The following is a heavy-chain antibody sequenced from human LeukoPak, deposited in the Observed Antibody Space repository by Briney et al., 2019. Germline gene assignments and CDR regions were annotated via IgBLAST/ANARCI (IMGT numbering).Heavy chain of an antibody. J-gene: IGHJ4*02. CDR1: GFTFSSYE. CDR3: ARGRVTDY. Sequence: GGSLRLSCAPSGFTFSSYEMNWVRQAPGKGLEWVSYIGSSGDTIYYADSVKGRFTVSRDNAKNPLYLQMNSLRAEDTAVYYCARGRVTDYWGQGTLVTVSS. CDR2: IGSSGDTI. D-gene: IGHD4-11*01. V-gene: IGHV3-48*03.